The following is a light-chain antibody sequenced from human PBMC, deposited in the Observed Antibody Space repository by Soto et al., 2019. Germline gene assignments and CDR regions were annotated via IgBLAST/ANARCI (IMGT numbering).Light chain of an antibody. Sequence: QSVLTQPPSASGTPGQRVTIFCSGSSSNIGANPINWYQQLPGTAPKLLIYNNDQRPSGVPDRFSASKSGTSASLAISGLQSEDEADYYCEAWDDSLYGAVLGGGTKVTVL. CDR2: NND. V-gene: IGLV1-44*01. CDR1: SSNIGANP. CDR3: EAWDDSLYGAV. J-gene: IGLJ2*01.